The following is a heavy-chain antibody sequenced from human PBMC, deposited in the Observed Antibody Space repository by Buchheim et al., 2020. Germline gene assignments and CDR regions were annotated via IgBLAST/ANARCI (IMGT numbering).Heavy chain of an antibody. CDR1: GFTFSSYA. Sequence: QVQLVESGGGVVQPGRSLRLSCAASGFTFSSYAMHWVRQAPGKGLEWVAVISYDGSNKYYADSVKGRFTISRDNAKNSLYLQMNSLRAEDTAVYYCARAYSGSYPGYYYYGMDVWGQGTT. D-gene: IGHD1-26*01. CDR2: ISYDGSNK. CDR3: ARAYSGSYPGYYYYGMDV. J-gene: IGHJ6*02. V-gene: IGHV3-30-3*01.